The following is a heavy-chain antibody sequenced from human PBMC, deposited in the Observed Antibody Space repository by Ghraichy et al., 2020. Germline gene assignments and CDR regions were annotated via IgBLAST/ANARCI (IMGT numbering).Heavy chain of an antibody. CDR3: ARTADDY. CDR2: INEDGSEK. V-gene: IGHV3-7*01. J-gene: IGHJ4*02. Sequence: GGSLRLSCVASGFTFGNYWMTWVRQAPGKGLEWVANINEDGSEKNYVDSVKGRFTISRDNAKNSLYLQMNSLRDEDTAVYYCARTADDYWGQGTLVTVSS. CDR1: GFTFGNYW.